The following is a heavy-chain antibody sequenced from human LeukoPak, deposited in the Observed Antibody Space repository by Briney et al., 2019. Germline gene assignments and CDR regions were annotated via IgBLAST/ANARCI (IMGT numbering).Heavy chain of an antibody. CDR1: GYTFTSYA. Sequence: ASVKVSRKASGYTFTSYAMNWVRQAPGQGLEWMGWINTNTGNPTYAQGFTGRFVFSLDTSVSTAYLQISSLKAEDTAVYYCAREESGYCSGGSCYRVYYFDYWGQGTLVTVSS. CDR3: AREESGYCSGGSCYRVYYFDY. J-gene: IGHJ4*02. CDR2: INTNTGNP. V-gene: IGHV7-4-1*02. D-gene: IGHD2-15*01.